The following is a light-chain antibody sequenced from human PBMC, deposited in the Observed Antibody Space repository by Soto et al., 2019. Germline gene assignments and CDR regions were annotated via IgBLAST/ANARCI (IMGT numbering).Light chain of an antibody. J-gene: IGKJ3*01. CDR1: QSVNTD. CDR2: AAS. V-gene: IGKV1-39*01. Sequence: DIQMTHSPSSLSASEGDRVTITCRASQSVNTDLNWYQHKPGKAPKLLIYAASSLQSGVPSRFRGSGSGTEFTLTISSLQPEDSAVYYCQQSSSAPITFGPGPKVDIK. CDR3: QQSSSAPIT.